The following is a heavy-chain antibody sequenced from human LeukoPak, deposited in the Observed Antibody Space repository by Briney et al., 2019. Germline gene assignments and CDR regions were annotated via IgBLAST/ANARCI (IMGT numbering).Heavy chain of an antibody. V-gene: IGHV3-48*04. CDR2: ISSSGSTI. CDR1: GFTFSSYS. CDR3: ARDNRGIITPYFDY. J-gene: IGHJ4*02. D-gene: IGHD3-10*01. Sequence: GGSLRLSCAASGFTFSSYSMNWVRQAPGKGLQWVSYISSSGSTIYYADSVKGRFTTIRDNAKNSLYLQMNSLRAEDTAVYFCARDNRGIITPYFDYWGQGTLVTVSS.